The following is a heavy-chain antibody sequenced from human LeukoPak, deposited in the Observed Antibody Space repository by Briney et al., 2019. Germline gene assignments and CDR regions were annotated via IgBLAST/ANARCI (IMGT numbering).Heavy chain of an antibody. J-gene: IGHJ4*02. D-gene: IGHD2-21*02. CDR2: ISYDGSNK. V-gene: IGHV3-30*03. Sequence: GRSLRLSCAASGFSFSSYGMQWVRQAPGKGLEWVAVISYDGSNKYYADSVKGRFTISRDNSKNTLYLQMNSLRAEDTAVYYCARAYCGGDCPFDYWGQGTLVTVSS. CDR3: ARAYCGGDCPFDY. CDR1: GFSFSSYG.